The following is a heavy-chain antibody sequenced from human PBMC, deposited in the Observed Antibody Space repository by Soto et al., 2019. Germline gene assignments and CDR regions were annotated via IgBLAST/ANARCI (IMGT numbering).Heavy chain of an antibody. V-gene: IGHV1-3*01. CDR2: INAGNGNT. CDR3: ARSCGSGCTYHDAFAI. J-gene: IGHJ3*02. D-gene: IGHD6-19*01. CDR1: GYTFTSYA. Sequence: ASVKVSCKASGYTFTSYAMHWVRQAPGQRLEWMGWINAGNGNTKYSQKFQGRVTITRDTSASTAYMELSSLRSEDTAVCYCARSCGSGCTYHDAFAIWGQGTMVTVSS.